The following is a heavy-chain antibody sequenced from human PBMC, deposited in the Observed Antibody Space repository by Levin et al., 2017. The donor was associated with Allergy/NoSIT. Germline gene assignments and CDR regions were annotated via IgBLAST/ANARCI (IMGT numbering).Heavy chain of an antibody. D-gene: IGHD4-17*01. Sequence: SQTLSLPCTVSGGSVRSGSYFWSWVRQPPGRGLEWLGYIYYSGSTKYNPSLKGRVTISVDTSKNQFSLKLNAVTAADTAVYYCARANGEPNFDYWGQGSLVTVSS. V-gene: IGHV4-61*01. CDR3: ARANGEPNFDY. CDR1: GGSVRSGSYF. J-gene: IGHJ4*02. CDR2: IYYSGST.